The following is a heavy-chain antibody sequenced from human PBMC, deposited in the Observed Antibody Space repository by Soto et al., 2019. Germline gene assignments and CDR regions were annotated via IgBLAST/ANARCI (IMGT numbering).Heavy chain of an antibody. Sequence: PGWSLRLSCASSVFKFSNYAMRWVRQAPGKGLEWVSLISATGGGTYYADSVKGRFTISRDNSHNTLYLQVHSLTAEDTAVYYCAKDRRAGGNSAFYFDFWGQGAQVTVSS. CDR3: AKDRRAGGNSAFYFDF. CDR2: ISATGGGT. J-gene: IGHJ4*02. V-gene: IGHV3-23*01. CDR1: VFKFSNYA. D-gene: IGHD3-16*01.